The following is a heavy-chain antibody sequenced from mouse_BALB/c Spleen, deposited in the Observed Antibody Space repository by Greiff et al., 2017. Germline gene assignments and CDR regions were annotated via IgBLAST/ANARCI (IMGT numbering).Heavy chain of an antibody. CDR1: GFTFSSYG. D-gene: IGHD2-3*01. CDR3: ARQGDGYWFAY. CDR2: ISSGGSYT. Sequence: EVKVVESGGDLVKPGGSLKLSCAASGFTFSSYGMSWVRQTPDKRLEWVATISSGGSYTYYPDSVKGRFTISRDNAKNTLYLQMSSLKSEDTAMYYCARQGDGYWFAYWGQGTLVTVSA. J-gene: IGHJ3*01. V-gene: IGHV5-6*01.